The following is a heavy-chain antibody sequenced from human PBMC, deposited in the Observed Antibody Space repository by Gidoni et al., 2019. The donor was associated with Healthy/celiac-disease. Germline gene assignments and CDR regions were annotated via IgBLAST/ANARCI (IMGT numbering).Heavy chain of an antibody. J-gene: IGHJ4*02. CDR2: ISGSGDST. CDR3: AKFGCSGGSCYTNFDY. D-gene: IGHD2-15*01. V-gene: IGHV3-23*01. Sequence: EVQLLESGGGLVQPGGSLRLSCAASGFTFSSYAMSWVRQAPGKGLEWVSAISGSGDSTYYADSVKGRFTISRDNSKNTLYLQMNSLRAEDTAVYYCAKFGCSGGSCYTNFDYWGQGTLVTVSS. CDR1: GFTFSSYA.